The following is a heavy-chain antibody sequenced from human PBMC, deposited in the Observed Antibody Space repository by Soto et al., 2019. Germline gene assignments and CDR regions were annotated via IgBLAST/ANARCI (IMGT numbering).Heavy chain of an antibody. J-gene: IGHJ3*02. CDR1: GFTFSSYA. D-gene: IGHD6-19*01. CDR3: VKGDIVLSPDVDLIVAGTRSFDI. Sequence: EVQLLESGGGLVQPGGSLRLSCAASGFTFSSYAMNWVRQAPGKGLEWVSSISDSGGSTYYADSVKGRFTISRDNSKNTLYLQMDSLRAEDTAVFYCVKGDIVLSPDVDLIVAGTRSFDIWGQGTMVTVSS. CDR2: ISDSGGST. V-gene: IGHV3-23*01.